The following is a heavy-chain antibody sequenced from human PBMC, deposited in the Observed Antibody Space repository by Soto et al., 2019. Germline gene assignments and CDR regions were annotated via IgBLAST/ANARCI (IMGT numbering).Heavy chain of an antibody. CDR3: ANAHWITMIVVEFDF. CDR1: GFTFRNYG. V-gene: IGHV3-48*01. Sequence: PGGYLRLSCAASGFTFRNYGMNWVRQAPGKGLEWVSYIGIGSSTKYYADSVKGRFTISRDNAKNSLYLQMNSLRAEDTAVYYCANAHWITMIVVEFDFWAQRSLVTVSS. CDR2: IGIGSSTK. J-gene: IGHJ4*02. D-gene: IGHD3-22*01.